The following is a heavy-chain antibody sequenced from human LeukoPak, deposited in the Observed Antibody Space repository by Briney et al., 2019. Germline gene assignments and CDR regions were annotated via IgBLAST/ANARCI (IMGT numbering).Heavy chain of an antibody. V-gene: IGHV1-18*01. CDR2: ISGYNGNT. J-gene: IGHJ6*03. Sequence: ASVKVSCKASGYTFTNYGISWVRQAPGQGLEWMGWISGYNGNTNYARKVQGGVTMTTDTSTTTAYMELRSLKSDDTAVYYCARVAIINYRVYYYYYMDVWGKGTTVTVSS. D-gene: IGHD3-10*01. CDR1: GYTFTNYG. CDR3: ARVAIINYRVYYYYYMDV.